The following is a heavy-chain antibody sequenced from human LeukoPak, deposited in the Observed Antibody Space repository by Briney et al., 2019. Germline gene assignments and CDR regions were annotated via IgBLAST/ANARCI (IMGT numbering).Heavy chain of an antibody. D-gene: IGHD2-15*01. CDR2: ISYDGSNK. CDR3: ARERTTQPFDY. V-gene: IGHV3-30-3*01. J-gene: IGHJ4*02. CDR1: GFTFSSYA. Sequence: GGSLILSCAASGFTFSSYAMHWVRQAPGKGLEWVAVISYDGSNKYYADSVKGRFTISRDNSKNTLYLQMNSLRAEDTAVYYCARERTTQPFDYWGQGTLVTVSS.